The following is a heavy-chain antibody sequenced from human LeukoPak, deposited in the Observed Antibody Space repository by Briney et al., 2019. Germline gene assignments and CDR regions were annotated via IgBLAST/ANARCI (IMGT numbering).Heavy chain of an antibody. CDR3: ARDRDVDYGNDGFDI. V-gene: IGHV3-20*01. J-gene: IGHJ3*02. D-gene: IGHD4/OR15-4a*01. CDR1: GFSFDDYG. CDR2: INWKTGAT. Sequence: GGSLRLSCAASGFSFDDYGMSWVRQAPGKGLEWLSGINWKTGATGYSDSVKGRFTISRDNAKNSLYLQMNSLGAEDTAVYHCARDRDVDYGNDGFDIWGQGTTVTVSS.